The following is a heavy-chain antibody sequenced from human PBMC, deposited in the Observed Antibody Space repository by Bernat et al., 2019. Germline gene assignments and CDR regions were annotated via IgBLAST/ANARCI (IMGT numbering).Heavy chain of an antibody. Sequence: QVQLVQSGAEVKKPGSSVKVSCKASGGTFSSYAISWVRQAPGQGLEWMGGIIPIFGTANYAQKFQGRVTITADESTSTAYMELSSLRSEDTAVYYCARESSYYYGSGSYSYYCDYWGQGTLVTVSS. CDR3: ARESSYYYGSGSYSYYCDY. D-gene: IGHD3-10*01. CDR1: GGTFSSYA. V-gene: IGHV1-69*01. J-gene: IGHJ4*02. CDR2: IIPIFGTA.